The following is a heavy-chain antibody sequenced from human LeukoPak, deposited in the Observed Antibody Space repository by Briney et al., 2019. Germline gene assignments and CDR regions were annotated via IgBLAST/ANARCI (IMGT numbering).Heavy chain of an antibody. J-gene: IGHJ6*02. D-gene: IGHD3-10*01. CDR1: GFTFSSYS. Sequence: GGSLRLSCAASGFTFSSYSMNWVRQAPGKGLEWVSYISSSSSTIYYADSVKGRFTISRDNAKNSLYLQMNSLRDEDTAVYYCARETVLLWFGEPGQGMDVWGQGTTVTVSS. CDR2: ISSSSSTI. V-gene: IGHV3-48*02. CDR3: ARETVLLWFGEPGQGMDV.